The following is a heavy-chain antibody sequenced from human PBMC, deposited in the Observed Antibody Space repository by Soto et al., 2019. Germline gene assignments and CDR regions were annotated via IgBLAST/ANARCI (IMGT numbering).Heavy chain of an antibody. CDR3: ARDHTTPYYGSGMFDP. V-gene: IGHV4-59*01. CDR2: IYYSVST. Sequence: SETLSLTCTVSGGSISSYYWSWIRQPPGKGLEWIGYIYYSVSTNYNPSLKSRVTISVDTSKNQFSLKLSSVTAADTAVYYCARDHTTPYYGSGMFDPWGQGTPVTVSS. J-gene: IGHJ5*02. CDR1: GGSISSYY. D-gene: IGHD3-10*01.